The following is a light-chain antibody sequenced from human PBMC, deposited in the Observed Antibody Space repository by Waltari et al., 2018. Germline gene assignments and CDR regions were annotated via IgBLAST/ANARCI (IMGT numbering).Light chain of an antibody. V-gene: IGKV3D-15*01. CDR2: GAF. Sequence: EIVVTQSPLTLSVYPGERVTLSCRASHSVSVNLAWYQQKPGQAPRLLIFGAFTRATGNPARFSGFGSGTDFALSIRNMHSTGFAVYLSQQYHKCPGSVGQWT. J-gene: IGKJ2*01. CDR1: HSVSVN. CDR3: QQYHKCPGS.